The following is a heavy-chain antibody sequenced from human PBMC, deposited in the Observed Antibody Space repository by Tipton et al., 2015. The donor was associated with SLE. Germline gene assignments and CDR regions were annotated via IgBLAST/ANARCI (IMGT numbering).Heavy chain of an antibody. V-gene: IGHV4-34*01. D-gene: IGHD3-16*01. CDR2: INHRGST. Sequence: TLSLTCAVYGGSFSGYYWSWIRQPPGKGLEWIGQINHRGSTNYNPSLKSRVTISIDTSKNQFSLKLSSATAADTAVYYCAGVRKKGWGWFDPWGQGTLVTVSS. CDR1: GGSFSGYY. CDR3: AGVRKKGWGWFDP. J-gene: IGHJ5*02.